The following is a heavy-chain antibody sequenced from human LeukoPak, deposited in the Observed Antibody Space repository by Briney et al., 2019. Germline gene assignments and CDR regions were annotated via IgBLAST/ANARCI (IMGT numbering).Heavy chain of an antibody. D-gene: IGHD3-10*01. CDR2: MNPNSGNT. Sequence: ASVKVSCKASGYTFTSYGINWVRQATGPGIEWMGWMNPNSGNTGYAQKFQSRVTMTRNTSISTAYMELSSLRSEDTAVYYCARGDHYYGSGSYYIWGQGTLVTVSS. J-gene: IGHJ4*02. CDR1: GYTFTSYG. V-gene: IGHV1-8*01. CDR3: ARGDHYYGSGSYYI.